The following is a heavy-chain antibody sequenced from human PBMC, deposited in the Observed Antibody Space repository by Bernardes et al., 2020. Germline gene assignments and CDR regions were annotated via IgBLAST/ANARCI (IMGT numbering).Heavy chain of an antibody. J-gene: IGHJ6*02. CDR3: AREECSSTSCSRAYYYYYGMDV. D-gene: IGHD2-2*01. Sequence: AAVQVSCKASGYTFTSYGISWVRQAPGQRLEWMGWNSAYNGNTNYAQKLQSRVTMTTDTSTSTAYMELRSLRSDDTAVYYCAREECSSTSCSRAYYYYYGMDVWGQGTTVTVSS. V-gene: IGHV1-18*04. CDR1: GYTFTSYG. CDR2: NSAYNGNT.